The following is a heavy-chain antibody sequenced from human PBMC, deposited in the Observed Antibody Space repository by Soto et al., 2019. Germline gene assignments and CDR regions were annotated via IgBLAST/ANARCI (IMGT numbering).Heavy chain of an antibody. Sequence: PGGSLRLSCAASGFTFSSYAMGWVRQAPGEGLEWISAVIPSGGSTYYADSVKGRFTISRDNSKNTLYLQMNSLRAEDTAVYYCAKDLDSGSYLVPIDYWGQGTLVTVSS. CDR2: VIPSGGST. V-gene: IGHV3-23*01. J-gene: IGHJ4*02. D-gene: IGHD1-26*01. CDR3: AKDLDSGSYLVPIDY. CDR1: GFTFSSYA.